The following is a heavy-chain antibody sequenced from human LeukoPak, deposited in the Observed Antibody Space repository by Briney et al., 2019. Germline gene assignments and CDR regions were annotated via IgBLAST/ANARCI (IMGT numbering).Heavy chain of an antibody. D-gene: IGHD2-21*01. CDR3: ARGNCGGDCPNVHFDY. J-gene: IGHJ4*02. Sequence: PSETLSLTCTVSGGSISSYYWSWIRQPPGKGLEWIGYISYTGSTSYSPSLKSRVTISVDTSKNQLSLKLSSVTAADTAVYYCARGNCGGDCPNVHFDYWGQGTLVTVSS. V-gene: IGHV4-59*01. CDR2: ISYTGST. CDR1: GGSISSYY.